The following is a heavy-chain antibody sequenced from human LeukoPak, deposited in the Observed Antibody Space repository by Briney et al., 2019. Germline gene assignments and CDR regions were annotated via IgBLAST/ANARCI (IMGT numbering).Heavy chain of an antibody. D-gene: IGHD3-3*01. CDR1: GFTFDDYA. J-gene: IGHJ6*03. V-gene: IGHV3-9*01. Sequence: GRSLRLSCAASGFTFDDYAMHWVRQAPGKGLEWVSGISWNSGSIGYADSVKGRLTVSRDNTKNFLYLQMNSLRAEDTALYYCARDYDFWSGHSHYYMDVWGKGTTVTVSS. CDR2: ISWNSGSI. CDR3: ARDYDFWSGHSHYYMDV.